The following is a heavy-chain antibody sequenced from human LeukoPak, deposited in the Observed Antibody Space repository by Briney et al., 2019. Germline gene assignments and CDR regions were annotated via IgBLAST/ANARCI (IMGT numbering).Heavy chain of an antibody. CDR3: ARQRRISGWLNDY. CDR2: IYPDDSDT. D-gene: IGHD6-19*01. V-gene: IGHV5-51*01. J-gene: IGHJ4*02. Sequence: GESLKISSECSGYIFSNDWISWRRQMPGKGLEWMGIIYPDDSDTRYSPSFQGQVTITADKSISTAYLQWSSLKASDNAMYYSARQRRISGWLNDYSSQGTLVTVSS. CDR1: GYIFSNDW.